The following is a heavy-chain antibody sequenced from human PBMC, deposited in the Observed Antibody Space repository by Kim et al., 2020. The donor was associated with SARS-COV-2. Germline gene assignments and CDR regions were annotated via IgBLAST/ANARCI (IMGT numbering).Heavy chain of an antibody. Sequence: TPSLRRRVTISVDTSKIPFSLKLSSVTAADTAVYYCARHEVLLKNFDIWGRGPLVTVSS. V-gene: IGHV4-39*01. J-gene: IGHJ2*01. CDR3: ARHEVLLKNFDI. D-gene: IGHD2-15*01.